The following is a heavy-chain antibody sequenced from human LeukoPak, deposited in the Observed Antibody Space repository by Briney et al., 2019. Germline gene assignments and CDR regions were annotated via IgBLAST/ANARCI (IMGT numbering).Heavy chain of an antibody. V-gene: IGHV3-74*01. CDR3: ARGDAYALNY. D-gene: IGHD2-2*01. CDR1: GFTFSSYW. CDR2: INSDGSTT. Sequence: GGSLRLSCAASGFTFSSYWMHRVRQAPGKGLVWVSRINSDGSTTAYADSVKGRFTISRDNAKNTLYLQMSSLRAEDTAVYYCARGDAYALNYWGQGTLVTVSS. J-gene: IGHJ4*02.